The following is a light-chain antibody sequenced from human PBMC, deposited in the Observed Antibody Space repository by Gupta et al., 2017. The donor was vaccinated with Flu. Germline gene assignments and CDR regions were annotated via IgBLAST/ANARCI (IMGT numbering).Light chain of an antibody. V-gene: IGKV3D-15*01. CDR1: QSVSSN. CDR3: QQYNNWPPIT. CDR2: GAS. J-gene: IGKJ4*01. Sequence: EIVMTQSPATLSVSPGERATLSCRASQSVSSNLAWYQQKPGQAPRLLIYGASTRDTGIPARFSGSGYGTEFTLTISSRQSEDFAGYYCQQYNNWPPITFGGGTKVEIK.